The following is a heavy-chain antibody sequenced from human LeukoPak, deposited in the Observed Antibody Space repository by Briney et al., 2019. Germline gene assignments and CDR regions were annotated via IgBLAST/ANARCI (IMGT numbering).Heavy chain of an antibody. J-gene: IGHJ4*02. CDR3: VRSITPDY. V-gene: IGHV3-48*01. D-gene: IGHD3-10*01. CDR2: ISGRGEAI. Sequence: GGSLRLSCAASGFTFSSYGMHWVRQAPGKGLEWISYISGRGEAIFYADSVQGRFTISRDNAKNSLYLQMNSLRAEDTAVYYCVRSITPDYWGQGTLVTVSS. CDR1: GFTFSSYG.